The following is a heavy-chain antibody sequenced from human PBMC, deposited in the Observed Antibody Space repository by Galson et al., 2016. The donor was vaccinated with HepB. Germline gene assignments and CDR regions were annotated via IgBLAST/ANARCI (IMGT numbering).Heavy chain of an antibody. Sequence: SLRLSCAASGFTSSTSWMTWVRQAPGEGLEWVANIKPDGSEKYYVDSVKGRFTISRDNDKNSLYLQMISLRAEDTAVYYCARALHSGLDYWGQGTLVTVSS. D-gene: IGHD1-26*01. CDR2: IKPDGSEK. CDR1: GFTSSTSW. CDR3: ARALHSGLDY. V-gene: IGHV3-7*03. J-gene: IGHJ4*02.